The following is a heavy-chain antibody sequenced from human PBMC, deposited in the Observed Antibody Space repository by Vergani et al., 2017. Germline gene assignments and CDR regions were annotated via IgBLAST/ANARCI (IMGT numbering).Heavy chain of an antibody. CDR2: IIPIFGTA. CDR1: GGTFSSYA. Sequence: QVQLVQSGAEVKKPGSSVKVSCKASGGTFSSYAISWVRQAPGQGLEWMGGIIPIFGTANYAQKFLGRVTITADESTSTAYMELSSLRSEDTAVYYCARDANSSSRWGGQPGYFDLWGRGTLVTVSS. J-gene: IGHJ2*01. D-gene: IGHD6-6*01. V-gene: IGHV1-69*01. CDR3: ARDANSSSRWGGQPGYFDL.